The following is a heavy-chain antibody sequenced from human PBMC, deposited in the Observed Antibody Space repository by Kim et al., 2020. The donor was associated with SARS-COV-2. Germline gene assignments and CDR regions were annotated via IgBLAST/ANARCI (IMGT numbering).Heavy chain of an antibody. CDR3: ARGDGSYYYDSSGYYSPHYGMDV. Sequence: SETLSLTCTVSGGSISSGSYYWSWIRQPAGKGLEWIGRIYTSGSTNYNPSLKSRVTISVDTSKNQFSLKLSSVTAADTAVYYCARGDGSYYYDSSGYYSPHYGMDVWGQGTTVTVSS. CDR2: IYTSGST. V-gene: IGHV4-61*02. CDR1: GGSISSGSYY. J-gene: IGHJ6*02. D-gene: IGHD3-22*01.